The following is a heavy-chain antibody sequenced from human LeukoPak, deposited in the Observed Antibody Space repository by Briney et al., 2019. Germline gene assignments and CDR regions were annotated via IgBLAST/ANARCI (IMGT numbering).Heavy chain of an antibody. J-gene: IGHJ3*02. CDR2: IYSSGST. D-gene: IGHD4-17*01. Sequence: SETLSLTCTVSGGSISSGSYYWSWIRQPAGKGLEWIGRIYSSGSTNYNPSLKSRVTISLDTSKNQFSLKLNSVTAADTAVYYCASYTVTTYAFDIWGQGTMVTVSS. CDR1: GGSISSGSYY. CDR3: ASYTVTTYAFDI. V-gene: IGHV4-61*02.